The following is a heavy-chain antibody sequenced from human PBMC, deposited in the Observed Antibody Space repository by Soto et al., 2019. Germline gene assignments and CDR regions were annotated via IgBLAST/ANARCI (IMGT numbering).Heavy chain of an antibody. CDR2: IYYSWST. V-gene: IGHV4-39*01. CDR1: GGSISSSSYY. Sequence: ETLSPTLTVPGGSISSSSYYSGWICHPPGKGLEWIGSIYYSWSTYFNPSLKSRVTISADTSKNQFSLKLSSVTAADTAVYYCARHPRGAAARYFDYWGQAILLTTYS. CDR3: ARHPRGAAARYFDY. J-gene: IGHJ4*02. D-gene: IGHD6-13*01.